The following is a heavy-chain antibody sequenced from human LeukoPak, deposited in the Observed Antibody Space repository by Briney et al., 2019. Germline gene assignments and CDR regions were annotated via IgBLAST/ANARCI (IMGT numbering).Heavy chain of an antibody. CDR2: IYTSGST. V-gene: IGHV4-61*02. CDR1: GGSISSGSYY. D-gene: IGHD2-21*02. CDR3: ARDSGGDYAWFDP. Sequence: SETLSLTCTVSGGSISSGSYYWSWIRQPAGKGPEWIGRIYTSGSTNYNPSLKSRVTISVDTSKNQFSLKLSSVTAADTAVYYCARDSGGDYAWFDPWGQGTLVTVSS. J-gene: IGHJ5*02.